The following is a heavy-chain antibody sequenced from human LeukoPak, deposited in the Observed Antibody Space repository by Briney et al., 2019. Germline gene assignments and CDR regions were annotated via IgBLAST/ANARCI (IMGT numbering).Heavy chain of an antibody. CDR1: GGSISSYY. CDR3: ARDRTASGYYYDSSGYSPRVFDY. V-gene: IGHV4-4*07. J-gene: IGHJ4*02. CDR2: IYTSGST. D-gene: IGHD3-22*01. Sequence: PSETLSLTCTVSGGSISSYYWSWIRQPAGKGLEWIGRIYTSGSTNYNPSLKSRVTMSVDTSKNQCSLKLSSVTAADTAVYYCARDRTASGYYYDSSGYSPRVFDYWGQGTLVTVSS.